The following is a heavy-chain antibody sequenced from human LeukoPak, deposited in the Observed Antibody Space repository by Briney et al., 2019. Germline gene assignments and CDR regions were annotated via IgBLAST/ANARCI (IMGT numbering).Heavy chain of an antibody. V-gene: IGHV4-59*08. CDR1: GGSISSYY. J-gene: IGHJ5*02. CDR2: IYYSGTT. Sequence: SETLSLTCTVSGGSISSYYWSWIRQPPGKGLEWIGYIYYSGTTNYNPSLKSRVTTSVDTSRNQFSLNLNSVTAADTAIYYCARWDGDPWGQGTLVTVSS. CDR3: ARWDGDP. D-gene: IGHD1-26*01.